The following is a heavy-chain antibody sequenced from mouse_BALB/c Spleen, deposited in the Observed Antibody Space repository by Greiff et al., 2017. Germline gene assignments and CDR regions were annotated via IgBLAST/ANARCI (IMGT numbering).Heavy chain of an antibody. Sequence: EVQLQESGGGLVKPGGSLKLSCAASGFTFSSYAMSWVRQTPEKRLEWVASISSGGSTYYPDSVKGRFTISRDNARNILYLQMSSLRSEDTAMYYCASYYGSSAWFAYWGQGTLVTVSA. CDR3: ASYYGSSAWFAY. CDR1: GFTFSSYA. V-gene: IGHV5-6-5*01. CDR2: ISSGGST. J-gene: IGHJ3*01. D-gene: IGHD1-1*01.